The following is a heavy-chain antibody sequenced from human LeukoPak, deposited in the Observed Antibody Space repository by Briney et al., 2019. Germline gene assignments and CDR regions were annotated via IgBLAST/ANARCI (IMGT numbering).Heavy chain of an antibody. V-gene: IGHV1-24*01. J-gene: IGHJ6*03. CDR2: FDPEDGET. Sequence: ASVKVSCKVSGYTLTELSMHWVRQAPGKGLEWMGGFDPEDGETIYAQKFQGRVTMTEDTSTDTAYMELRSLRSEDTAVYYCATASPRDYYYMDVWGKGTTVTISS. D-gene: IGHD2-2*01. CDR3: ATASPRDYYYMDV. CDR1: GYTLTELS.